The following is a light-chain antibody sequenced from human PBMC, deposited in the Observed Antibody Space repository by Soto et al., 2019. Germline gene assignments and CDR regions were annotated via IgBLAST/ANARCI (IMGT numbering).Light chain of an antibody. V-gene: IGKV1-5*03. CDR1: QSISSW. J-gene: IGKJ4*01. CDR3: QQYHSYSLT. CDR2: KAS. Sequence: DIQMTQSPSTLSASVGDRVTITCRASQSISSWLAWYQQKPGKAPKVMIYKASSLESGVPSRFSGSGSGTEFTLPISSLQPDDFATYYCQQYHSYSLTFGGGTKVESK.